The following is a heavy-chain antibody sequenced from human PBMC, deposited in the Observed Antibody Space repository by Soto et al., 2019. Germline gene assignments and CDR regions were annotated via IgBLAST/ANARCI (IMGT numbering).Heavy chain of an antibody. Sequence: GESLKISCKGSGYSFTSYWIGWVRQMPGKGLEWMGIIYPGDSDTRYSPSFQGQVTISADKSISTAYLQWSSLKASDTAMYYCTRHIFEHIVVVSDATYYYSGMDVWGQGTTVTV. CDR1: GYSFTSYW. CDR3: TRHIFEHIVVVSDATYYYSGMDV. D-gene: IGHD2-2*01. V-gene: IGHV5-51*01. CDR2: IYPGDSDT. J-gene: IGHJ6*02.